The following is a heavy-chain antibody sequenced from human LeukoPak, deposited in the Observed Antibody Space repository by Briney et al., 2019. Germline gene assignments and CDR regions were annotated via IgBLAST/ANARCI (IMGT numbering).Heavy chain of an antibody. Sequence: RAGGSLRLSCAASGFTFSDYYMSWIRQAPGKGLEWVSYISSSSSYTNYADSVKGRFTISRDNAKSSLYLQMNSLRAEDTAVYYCATSSSSSLGGMDVWGQGTTVTVSS. J-gene: IGHJ6*02. CDR3: ATSSSSSLGGMDV. CDR2: ISSSSSYT. D-gene: IGHD6-6*01. V-gene: IGHV3-11*06. CDR1: GFTFSDYY.